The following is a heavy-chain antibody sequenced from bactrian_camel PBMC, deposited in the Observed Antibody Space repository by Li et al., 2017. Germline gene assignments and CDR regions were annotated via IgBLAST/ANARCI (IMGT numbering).Heavy chain of an antibody. V-gene: IGHV3S55*01. CDR2: IDSDGAT. Sequence: VQLVESGGGSVQAGGSLSLSCTGFGWTYGLYSMAWFRQAPGKEREGLASIDSDGATVYAVSVKGRFTISQDKAKHMLYLQMDSLRTEDTAMYYCASDPCSTFRGLGQDEYDYWGQGTQVTVS. CDR1: GWTYGLYS. D-gene: IGHD1*01. J-gene: IGHJ4*01. CDR3: ASDPCSTFRGLGQDEYDY.